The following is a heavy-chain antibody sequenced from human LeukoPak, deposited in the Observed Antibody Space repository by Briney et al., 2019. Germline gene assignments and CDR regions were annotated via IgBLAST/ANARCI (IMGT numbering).Heavy chain of an antibody. D-gene: IGHD5/OR15-5a*01. Sequence: SETLSLTCSVSGASINSHYWSWIRQSPGKGLEWIGYVFNGGITNYNTSLKSRVTISLDTSRDQFSLRLSSVTAADTAIYYGASRPPGTPVYGGFDYWSQGTLVTVSS. CDR1: GASINSHY. J-gene: IGHJ4*02. CDR2: VFNGGIT. CDR3: ASRPPGTPVYGGFDY. V-gene: IGHV4-59*11.